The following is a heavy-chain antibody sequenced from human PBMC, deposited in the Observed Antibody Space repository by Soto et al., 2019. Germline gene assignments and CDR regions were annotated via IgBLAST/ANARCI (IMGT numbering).Heavy chain of an antibody. CDR3: TTDPAGTYCSSTSCFPPGY. CDR2: IKSKTDGGTT. V-gene: IGHV3-15*01. Sequence: GGSLRLSCAASGFTFSNAWMTWVRQAPGKGLKWVGRIKSKTDGGTTDYAAPVKGRFTISRDDSKNTLYLQMNSLKTEDTAVYYCTTDPAGTYCSSTSCFPPGYWGQGTLVTVSS. J-gene: IGHJ4*02. D-gene: IGHD2-2*01. CDR1: GFTFSNAW.